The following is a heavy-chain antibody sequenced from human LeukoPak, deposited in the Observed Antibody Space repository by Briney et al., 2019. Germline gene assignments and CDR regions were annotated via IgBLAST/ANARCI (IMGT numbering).Heavy chain of an antibody. J-gene: IGHJ4*02. Sequence: SGGSLRLPCAASGFTFSSYGMHWVRQAPGKGLEWVAFIRYDGSNKYYADSVKGRFTISRDNSRNTLYLQMNSLRAEDTAVYYCAREGYSPYWGQGTLVTVSS. D-gene: IGHD6-13*01. V-gene: IGHV3-30*02. CDR2: IRYDGSNK. CDR3: AREGYSPY. CDR1: GFTFSSYG.